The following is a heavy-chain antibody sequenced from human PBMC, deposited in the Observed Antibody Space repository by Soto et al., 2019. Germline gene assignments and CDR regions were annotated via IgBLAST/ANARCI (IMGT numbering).Heavy chain of an antibody. Sequence: GGSLRLSCAASGFTFSSYSMNWVRQAPGKGLEWVSSISSSSSYIYYADSVKGRFTISRDNAKNSLYLQMNSLRAEDTAVYYCASPQTKYCSGGSCYSGLHYWGQGTLVTVSS. J-gene: IGHJ4*02. CDR2: ISSSSSYI. D-gene: IGHD2-15*01. V-gene: IGHV3-21*01. CDR3: ASPQTKYCSGGSCYSGLHY. CDR1: GFTFSSYS.